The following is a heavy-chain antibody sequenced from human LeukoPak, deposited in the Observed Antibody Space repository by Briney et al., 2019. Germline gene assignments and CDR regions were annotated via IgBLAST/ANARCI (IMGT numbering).Heavy chain of an antibody. CDR3: VRDGCGARSSPGGY. J-gene: IGHJ4*02. CDR2: INAGNGGT. Sequence: ASVKVSCKASGYTFSRYVVHWARQAPGQRPEWMGWINAGNGGTKYSQNFQGRVTITRDRSANTAYMELSSLRSEDTALYYCVRDGCGARSSPGGYWGQGTLVAVSS. CDR1: GYTFSRYV. D-gene: IGHD2-21*01. V-gene: IGHV1-3*01.